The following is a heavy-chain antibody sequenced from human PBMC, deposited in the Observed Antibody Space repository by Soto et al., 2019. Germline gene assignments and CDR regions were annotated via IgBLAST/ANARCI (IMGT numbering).Heavy chain of an antibody. D-gene: IGHD3-10*01. CDR1: GGTFSSYT. CDR2: IIPILGIA. J-gene: IGHJ4*02. Sequence: QVQLVQSGAEVKKPGSSVKVSCKASGGTFSSYTISWVRQAPGQGLEWMGRIIPILGIANYAQKFQGRVTITADKSTSTAEMELSSLRSGDTAVFYCGGGGGDYYGSGSYRFDYWGQGTLVTVSS. V-gene: IGHV1-69*02. CDR3: GGGGGDYYGSGSYRFDY.